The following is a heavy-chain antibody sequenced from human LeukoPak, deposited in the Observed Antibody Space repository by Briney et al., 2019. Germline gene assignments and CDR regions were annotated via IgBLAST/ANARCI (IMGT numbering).Heavy chain of an antibody. CDR2: IYSGGSK. D-gene: IGHD3-10*01. CDR1: GFSVSSNY. V-gene: IGHV3-53*01. CDR3: ARANHYGAFDY. J-gene: IGHJ4*02. Sequence: GGSLRLSCAASGFSVSSNYMSWVRQAPGKGLEWVSVIYSGGSKYYADSVKGRLTISRDNSKNTVYLQMNSLRAEDTAVYYCARANHYGAFDYWGQGTLVTVSS.